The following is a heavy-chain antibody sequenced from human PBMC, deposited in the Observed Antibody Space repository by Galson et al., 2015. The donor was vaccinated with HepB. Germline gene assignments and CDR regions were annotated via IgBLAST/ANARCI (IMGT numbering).Heavy chain of an antibody. Sequence: SLRLSCAASGFAFDSHAMSWVRQAPGRGLEWISGISGNGDSTFYADSVKGRFTVSRDNSNNMLYLPMNSLRAEDAGLYFCAKGYGLFDSWAQGILVTVSS. V-gene: IGHV3-23*01. CDR2: ISGNGDST. J-gene: IGHJ5*01. D-gene: IGHD5-18*01. CDR3: AKGYGLFDS. CDR1: GFAFDSHA.